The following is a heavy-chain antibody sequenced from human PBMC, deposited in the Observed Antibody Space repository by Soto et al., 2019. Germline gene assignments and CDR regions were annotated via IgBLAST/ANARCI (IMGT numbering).Heavy chain of an antibody. J-gene: IGHJ4*02. CDR3: ANDGYSSSWYVAY. Sequence: QVQLVESGGGVVQPGRSLRLSCAASGFTFSSYGMNWVRQAPGKGLEWVAVISYDGSNKYYADSVKGRFTISRDNSKNTLYLQMNSLRAEDTAVYYCANDGYSSSWYVAYWGQGTLVTVSS. CDR1: GFTFSSYG. CDR2: ISYDGSNK. V-gene: IGHV3-30*18. D-gene: IGHD6-13*01.